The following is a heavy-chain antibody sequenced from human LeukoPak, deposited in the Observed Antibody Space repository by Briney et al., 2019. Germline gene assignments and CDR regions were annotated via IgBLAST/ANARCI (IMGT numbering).Heavy chain of an antibody. V-gene: IGHV6-1*01. CDR1: GDSVSSNIAA. J-gene: IGHJ4*02. CDR2: TYYRSKWYN. D-gene: IGHD6-13*01. Sequence: SQTLSLTCAISGDSVSSNIAAWHWIRQSPSRGLEWLGRTYYRSKWYNDYAVSVKSRVAINPDTSKNQFSLQLNSVTPEDTAVYYCARQLGMVFGCWGQGTLVTVSS. CDR3: ARQLGMVFGC.